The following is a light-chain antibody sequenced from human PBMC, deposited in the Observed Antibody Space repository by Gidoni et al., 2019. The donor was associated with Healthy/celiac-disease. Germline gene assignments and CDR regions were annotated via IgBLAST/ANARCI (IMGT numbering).Light chain of an antibody. J-gene: IGKJ2*01. V-gene: IGKV3-20*01. CDR3: QQYSSSPRYT. CDR2: GPT. Sequence: EFVLPKPQATLPLSPGEGATLSCRASQSVTSNYSAWYQQQPGQAPRLLIYGPTSRATVIPDRFSGSGSGTDFTLTISRLEPEDVVVYYCQQYSSSPRYTFGQGTKLEIK. CDR1: QSVTSNY.